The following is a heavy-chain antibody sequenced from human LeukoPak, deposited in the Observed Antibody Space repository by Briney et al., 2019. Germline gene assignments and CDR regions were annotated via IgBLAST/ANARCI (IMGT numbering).Heavy chain of an antibody. Sequence: PGGSLRLSCAASGFTFSSYAMHWVRQAPGKGLEWVAVISYDGSNKYYADSVKGRFTISRDNSKNTLYLQMNSLRAEGTAVYYCATVPDYSNYMHYWGQGALVTVSS. D-gene: IGHD4-11*01. CDR1: GFTFSSYA. J-gene: IGHJ4*02. V-gene: IGHV3-30*04. CDR3: ATVPDYSNYMHY. CDR2: ISYDGSNK.